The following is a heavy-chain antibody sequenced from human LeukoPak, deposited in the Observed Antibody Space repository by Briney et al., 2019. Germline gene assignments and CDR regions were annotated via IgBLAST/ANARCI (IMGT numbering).Heavy chain of an antibody. J-gene: IGHJ4*02. V-gene: IGHV3-7*01. Sequence: GGSLRLPCAASGFTFSSYSMNWVRQAPGKGLEWVANIKQDGSEKYYVNSVKGRFTISRDNANDSLFLQMNSLRAEDTAVYFCARDRLAFDYWGQGALVTVSS. CDR2: IKQDGSEK. D-gene: IGHD3-9*01. CDR1: GFTFSSYS. CDR3: ARDRLAFDY.